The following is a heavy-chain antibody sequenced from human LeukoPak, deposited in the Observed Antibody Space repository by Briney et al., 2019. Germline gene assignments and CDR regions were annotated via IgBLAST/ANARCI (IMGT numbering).Heavy chain of an antibody. V-gene: IGHV3-30*01. CDR1: GFTFSSYA. Sequence: GRSLRLSCAASGFTFSSYAMHWVRQAPGKGLEWVAVISYDGSNKYYADSVKGRFTISRENSKNTLYLQMNSLRAEATPVYYCARDLSRYYFDYWGQGTLVTVSS. CDR2: ISYDGSNK. D-gene: IGHD2/OR15-2a*01. J-gene: IGHJ4*02. CDR3: ARDLSRYYFDY.